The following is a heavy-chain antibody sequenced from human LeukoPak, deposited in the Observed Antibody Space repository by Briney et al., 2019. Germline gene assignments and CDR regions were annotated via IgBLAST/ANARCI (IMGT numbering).Heavy chain of an antibody. CDR3: ARAVLTYSRGSYSYYLDV. CDR2: INHVEST. D-gene: IGHD6-13*01. Sequence: SETLSLTCAVKGGSFSGYYWSWIRQSPGKGLEWIGEINHVESTNDNPSLESRVTTSVDTSKNQFSLTLSSVTAADTAVYYCARAVLTYSRGSYSYYLDVWGKGTTVIVSS. V-gene: IGHV4-34*01. CDR1: GGSFSGYY. J-gene: IGHJ6*03.